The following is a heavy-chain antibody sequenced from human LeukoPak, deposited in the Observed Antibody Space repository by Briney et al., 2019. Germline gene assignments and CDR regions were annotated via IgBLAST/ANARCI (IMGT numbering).Heavy chain of an antibody. CDR2: IKQDGSEK. CDR3: AREWGAAAAFDY. Sequence: PGGSLRLSCAASGFTFTTYWMHWVRQAPGKGLEWVANIKQDGSEKYYVDSVKGRFTISRDNAKNSLYLQMNSLRAEDTAVYYCAREWGAAAAFDYWGQGTLVTVSS. CDR1: GFTFTTYW. V-gene: IGHV3-7*01. J-gene: IGHJ4*02. D-gene: IGHD6-13*01.